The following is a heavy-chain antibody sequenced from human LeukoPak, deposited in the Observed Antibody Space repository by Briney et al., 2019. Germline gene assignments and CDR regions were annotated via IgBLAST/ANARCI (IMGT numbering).Heavy chain of an antibody. Sequence: GGSLRLSCAASGFSFSNCGMSWVRQAPGKGLEWVSTIGGNVGSTYYADSVKGRFTISRDDSKNTLYLQMNNLRAEDTAVYYCAKDGAWLRFDDWGQGILVTVSS. V-gene: IGHV3-23*01. CDR3: AKDGAWLRFDD. D-gene: IGHD5-12*01. J-gene: IGHJ4*02. CDR1: GFSFSNCG. CDR2: IGGNVGST.